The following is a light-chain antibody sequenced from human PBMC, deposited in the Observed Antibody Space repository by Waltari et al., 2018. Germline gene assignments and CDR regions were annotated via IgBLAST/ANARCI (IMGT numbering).Light chain of an antibody. V-gene: IGKV1-39*01. Sequence: DIQMTQSPSSLSVSVVYRVTITCRASQRISSYLNWYQQIPGQTPKLLIYGASSLQSGVPSRFSGSGSGTHFALTISSLQSADFATYYCQQTYSTPHTFGQGTTLEIK. CDR2: GAS. CDR1: QRISSY. J-gene: IGKJ2*01. CDR3: QQTYSTPHT.